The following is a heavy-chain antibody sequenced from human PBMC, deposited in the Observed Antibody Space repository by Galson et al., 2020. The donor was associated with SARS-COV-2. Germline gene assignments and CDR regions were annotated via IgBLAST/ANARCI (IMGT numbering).Heavy chain of an antibody. CDR1: GFSLSSRGMC. D-gene: IGHD6-19*01. CDR3: ARIVSRTVADTGRRGAFDI. J-gene: IGHJ3*02. Sequence: ESGPTLVKPTQTLTLTCTFSGFSLSSRGMCGTWIRQPPGKALEWLARIDWDNNKYYNTSLKTRLTISKDTSKNQVVLTMTNMDPVDTATYYCARIVSRTVADTGRRGAFDIWGQGTMVTVSS. CDR2: IDWDNNK. V-gene: IGHV2-70*11.